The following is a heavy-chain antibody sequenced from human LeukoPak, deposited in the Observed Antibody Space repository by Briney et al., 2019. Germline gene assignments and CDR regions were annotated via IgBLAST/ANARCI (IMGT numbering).Heavy chain of an antibody. CDR3: VRDRGDYYGSGSYYYGMDV. V-gene: IGHV4-61*01. J-gene: IGHJ6*04. CDR1: GGSVSSGSYY. D-gene: IGHD3-10*01. Sequence: SETLSLTCTVSGGSVSSGSYYWSWIRQPPGKGLEWIGYIYYSGSTNYNPSLKSRVTISVDTSKNQFSLKLSSVTAADTAVYYCVRDRGDYYGSGSYYYGMDVWGKGTTVTVSS. CDR2: IYYSGST.